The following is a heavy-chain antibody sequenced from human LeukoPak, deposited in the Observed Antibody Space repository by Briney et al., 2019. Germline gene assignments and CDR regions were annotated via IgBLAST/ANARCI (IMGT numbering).Heavy chain of an antibody. D-gene: IGHD2-2*01. V-gene: IGHV3-30-3*01. CDR3: AGASLQPAAALPLWGY. Sequence: GRSLRLSCAASGFTFSSYAVHWVRQAPGKGLEWVAVISYDGSNKYYADSVKGRSTISRDNSKNTLYLQMNSLRAEDTAVYYCAGASLQPAAALPLWGYWGQGTLVTVSS. CDR2: ISYDGSNK. J-gene: IGHJ4*02. CDR1: GFTFSSYA.